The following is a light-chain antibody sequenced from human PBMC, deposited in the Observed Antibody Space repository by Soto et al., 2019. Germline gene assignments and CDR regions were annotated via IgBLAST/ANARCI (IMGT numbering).Light chain of an antibody. CDR3: QQRSNWPPH. V-gene: IGKV3-11*01. CDR2: DAS. J-gene: IGKJ4*01. CDR1: QRVSSNY. Sequence: EIVLTQSPGTLSLSPGERATLSCRASQRVSSNYLAWYQQKPGQAPRLLIYDASNRATGIPARFSGSGSGTDFTLTISSLEPEDFAVYYCQQRSNWPPHFGGGTKVDIK.